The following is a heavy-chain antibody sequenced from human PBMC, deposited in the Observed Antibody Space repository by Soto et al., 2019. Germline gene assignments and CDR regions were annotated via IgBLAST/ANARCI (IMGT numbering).Heavy chain of an antibody. CDR1: GLTFSSYW. CDR2: IKQDGSEK. D-gene: IGHD3-22*01. J-gene: IGHJ6*02. CDR3: ARFYYDSSGYLPSPYYYYYGMDV. Sequence: PGGSLRISCAASGLTFSSYWMSWVRQATGKGLEWVANIKQDGSEKYYVDSVKGRFTISRDNAKNSLYLQMNSLRAEDTAVYYCARFYYDSSGYLPSPYYYYYGMDVWGHGTTVTVS. V-gene: IGHV3-7*04.